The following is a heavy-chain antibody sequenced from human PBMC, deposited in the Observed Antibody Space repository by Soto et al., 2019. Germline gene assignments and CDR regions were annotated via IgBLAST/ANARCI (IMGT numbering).Heavy chain of an antibody. J-gene: IGHJ4*02. D-gene: IGHD3-10*01. Sequence: QVQLVEAGGGVVQPGRSLRLSCAASGFTFSSYAMHWVRQAPGKGLEWVAVISYDGSNKYYADSVKGRFTISRDNSKNTLYLQMNSLRAEDTAVYYCARDRVTTVRGYLDYWGQGTLVTVSS. V-gene: IGHV3-30-3*01. CDR1: GFTFSSYA. CDR2: ISYDGSNK. CDR3: ARDRVTTVRGYLDY.